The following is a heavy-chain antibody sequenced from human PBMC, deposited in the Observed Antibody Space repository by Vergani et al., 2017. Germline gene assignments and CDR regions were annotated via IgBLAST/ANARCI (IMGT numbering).Heavy chain of an antibody. D-gene: IGHD2-15*01. J-gene: IGHJ5*02. CDR3: ARDATYTKTYFAP. CDR2: IYHSEST. V-gene: IGHV4-38-2*02. CDR1: GYSISSGYY. Sequence: QVQLQESGPGLVKPSETLSLTCTVSGYSISSGYYWGWIRQPPGKGLEWIGSIYHSESTYYNPSLKSRVTLSVDTSKNKFSLTLSSVTAADAAVYYCARDATYTKTYFAPWGQGTLVTVSS.